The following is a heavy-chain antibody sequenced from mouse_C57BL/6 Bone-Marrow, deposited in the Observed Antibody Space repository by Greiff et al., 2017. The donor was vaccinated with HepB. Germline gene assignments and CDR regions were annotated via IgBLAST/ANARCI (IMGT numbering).Heavy chain of an antibody. CDR1: GYSITSGYY. D-gene: IGHD1-1*01. CDR3: AREGYYYGSSYSAAWFAY. CDR2: ISYDGSN. J-gene: IGHJ3*01. Sequence: EVKVEESGPGLVKPSQSLSLTCSVTGYSITSGYYWNWIRQFPGNKLEWMGYISYDGSNNYNPSLKNRISITRDTSKNQFFLKLNSVTTEDTATYYCAREGYYYGSSYSAAWFAYWGQGTLVTVSA. V-gene: IGHV3-6*01.